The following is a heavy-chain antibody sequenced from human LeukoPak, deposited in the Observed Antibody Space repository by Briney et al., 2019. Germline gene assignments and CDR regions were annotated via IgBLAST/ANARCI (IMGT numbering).Heavy chain of an antibody. V-gene: IGHV4-39*07. CDR2: IYYSGST. J-gene: IGHJ4*02. D-gene: IGHD4-11*01. Sequence: SETLSLTCTVSGGSISSSSYYWGWIRQPPGKGLEWIGSIYYSGSTYYNPSLKSRVTISVDTSKNQFSLKLSSVTPADTAVYYCARVGTTVTTVIDYWGQGTLVTVSS. CDR3: ARVGTTVTTVIDY. CDR1: GGSISSSSYY.